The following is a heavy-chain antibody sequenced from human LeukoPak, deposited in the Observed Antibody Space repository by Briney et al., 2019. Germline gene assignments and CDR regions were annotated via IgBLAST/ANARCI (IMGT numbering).Heavy chain of an antibody. CDR2: ITGSHGPT. D-gene: IGHD3-22*01. Sequence: GGPLRLSCAASGFTFSSFAMTWVRQAPGKGLEWVSSITGSHGPTYNTDSVKGRFTISRDNSKNTVYLQMDSLRAEDTAVYYCARQHPHYYDSSGYYLFDYWGQGTLVTVSS. V-gene: IGHV3-23*01. CDR3: ARQHPHYYDSSGYYLFDY. CDR1: GFTFSSFA. J-gene: IGHJ4*02.